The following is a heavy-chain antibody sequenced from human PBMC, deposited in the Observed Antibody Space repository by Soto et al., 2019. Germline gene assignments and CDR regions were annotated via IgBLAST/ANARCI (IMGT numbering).Heavy chain of an antibody. V-gene: IGHV3-74*01. J-gene: IGHJ4*02. D-gene: IGHD3-3*01. CDR3: AKARAQYYDFWSGYPVDY. Sequence: PGGSLRLSCEASGFTLSDHWMHWVRQAPGKGLVWVARINSDGSTTSYADSVKGRFTVFRNNAKNTLYLQMNSLRAEDTAVYYCAKARAQYYDFWSGYPVDYWGQGTLVTVSS. CDR2: INSDGSTT. CDR1: GFTLSDHW.